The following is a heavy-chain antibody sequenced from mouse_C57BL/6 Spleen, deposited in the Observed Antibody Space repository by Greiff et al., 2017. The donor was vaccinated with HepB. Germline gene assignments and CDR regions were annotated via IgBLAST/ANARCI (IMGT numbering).Heavy chain of an antibody. D-gene: IGHD1-1*01. CDR1: GFTFSDYG. J-gene: IGHJ3*01. Sequence: EVKLVESGGGLVKPGGSLKLSCAASGFTFSDYGMHWVRQAPEKGLEWVAYISSGSSTIYYADTVKGRFTISRDNAKNTLFLQMTSLRSEDTAMYDCARGGDYGGAWFAYWGQGTLVTVSA. CDR2: ISSGSSTI. V-gene: IGHV5-17*01. CDR3: ARGGDYGGAWFAY.